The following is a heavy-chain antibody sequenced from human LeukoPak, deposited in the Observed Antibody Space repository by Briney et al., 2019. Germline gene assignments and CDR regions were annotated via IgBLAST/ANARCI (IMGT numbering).Heavy chain of an antibody. D-gene: IGHD5-18*01. V-gene: IGHV4-59*08. CDR3: ARQPAATAAFDI. CDR1: GGSISSYY. Sequence: SETLSLTCTVSGGSISSYYWSWIRQPPGKGLEWIAYVHNNGETKHNPSLKSRDTISVDTPNNQIYLRLSSVTAADTAMYYCARQPAATAAFDIWGLGTMVTVSS. CDR2: VHNNGET. J-gene: IGHJ3*02.